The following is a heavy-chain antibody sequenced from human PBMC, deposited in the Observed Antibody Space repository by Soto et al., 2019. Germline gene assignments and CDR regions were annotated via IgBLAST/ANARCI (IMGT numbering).Heavy chain of an antibody. CDR1: GYTFTSYG. J-gene: IGHJ3*02. CDR2: ISAYNGNT. V-gene: IGHV1-18*01. D-gene: IGHD4-17*01. Sequence: QVQLVQSGAEVKKPGASVKVSCKASGYTFTSYGISWVRQAPGQGLEWMGWISAYNGNTNYAQKLQGRVTMTTDTPTSTADMELRSLRSDDTAVYYCARERANYGDYVDAFDIWGQGTMVTVSS. CDR3: ARERANYGDYVDAFDI.